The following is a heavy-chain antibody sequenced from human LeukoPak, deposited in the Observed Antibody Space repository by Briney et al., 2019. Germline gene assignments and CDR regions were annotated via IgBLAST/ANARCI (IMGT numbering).Heavy chain of an antibody. CDR1: GGSFSGYY. V-gene: IGHV4-34*01. Sequence: PSETLSLTCAVYGGSFSGYYWSWIRQPPGKGLEWIGEINHSGSTDYNPSLKSRVTISVDTSKDQFSLKLSSVTAADTAVYYCARSRGTPDYWGQGTLVTVSS. D-gene: IGHD2-15*01. CDR3: ARSRGTPDY. CDR2: INHSGST. J-gene: IGHJ4*02.